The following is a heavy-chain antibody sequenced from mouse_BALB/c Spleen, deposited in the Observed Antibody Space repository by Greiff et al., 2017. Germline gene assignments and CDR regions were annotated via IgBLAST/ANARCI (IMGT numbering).Heavy chain of an antibody. CDR1: GYTFTSYW. D-gene: IGHD1-2*01. CDR2: IDPSDSET. V-gene: IGHV1-69*02. CDR3: ARWGLRLRYFDV. J-gene: IGHJ1*01. Sequence: QVQLQQPGAELVKPGAPVKLSCKASGYTFTSYWMNWVKQRPGRGLEWIGRIDPSDSETHYNQKFKDKATLTVDKSSSTAYIQLSSLTSEDSAVYYCARWGLRLRYFDVWGAGTTVTVSS.